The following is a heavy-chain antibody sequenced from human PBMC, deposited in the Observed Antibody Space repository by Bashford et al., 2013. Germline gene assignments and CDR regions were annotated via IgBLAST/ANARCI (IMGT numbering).Heavy chain of an antibody. CDR2: ISSGVNT. CDR3: AKGSRSTASCYLDH. D-gene: IGHD2-2*01. CDR1: GFTFSDYA. Sequence: GSLRLSCATSGFTFSDYAVNWVRQAPGKGLEWVSCISSGVNTYYADSVKGRFTISRDNSKNTLYLQMNSLRAEDTAVYYCAKGSRSTASCYLDHWGPGTWSPSPQ. J-gene: IGHJ4*02. V-gene: IGHV3-23*01.